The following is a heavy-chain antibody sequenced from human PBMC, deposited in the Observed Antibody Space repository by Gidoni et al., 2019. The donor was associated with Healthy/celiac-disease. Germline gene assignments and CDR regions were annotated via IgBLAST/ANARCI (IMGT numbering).Heavy chain of an antibody. CDR2: ISSNGGST. D-gene: IGHD6-13*01. V-gene: IGHV3-64*01. J-gene: IGHJ4*02. Sequence: EVQLVESGGGLVQPGGSLRLSCAASGFTFSSYAMHWVRQAPGKGLEYVSAISSNGGSTYYANSVKGRFTISRDNSKNTLYLQMGSLRAEDMAVYYCARETYSSSWYYFDYWGQGTLVTVSS. CDR1: GFTFSSYA. CDR3: ARETYSSSWYYFDY.